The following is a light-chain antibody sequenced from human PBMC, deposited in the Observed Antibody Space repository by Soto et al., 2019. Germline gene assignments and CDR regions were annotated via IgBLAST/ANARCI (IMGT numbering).Light chain of an antibody. CDR2: AAS. CDR3: LPDYRHSCS. Sequence: PEGNRVTITCLSSTGISSWLSWYQQKPGKAPKLLIYAASFLQSGVPSRFSGSGSGTDFTLTISSLQPEDFATYYCLPDYRHSCSFGQGTKV. CDR1: TGISSW. V-gene: IGKV1-12*01. J-gene: IGKJ1*01.